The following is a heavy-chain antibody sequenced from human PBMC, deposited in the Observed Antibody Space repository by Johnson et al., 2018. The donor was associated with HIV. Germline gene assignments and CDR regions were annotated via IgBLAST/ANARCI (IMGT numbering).Heavy chain of an antibody. CDR2: IRYDGSNK. D-gene: IGHD3-22*01. Sequence: QVQLVESGGGVVQPGRSLRLSCAASGFTFSNFGMHWVRQAPGKGLEWVAFIRYDGSNKYYADSVKGRFTISRDNSKNTLYLQMNSLRAEDTAVYYCGGSYYYDSSGYYARNAVDIWGQGTMVTVSS. J-gene: IGHJ3*02. CDR3: GGSYYYDSSGYYARNAVDI. CDR1: GFTFSNFG. V-gene: IGHV3-30*02.